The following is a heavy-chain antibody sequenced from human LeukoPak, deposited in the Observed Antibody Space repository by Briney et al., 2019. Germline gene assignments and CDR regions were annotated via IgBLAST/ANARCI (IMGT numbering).Heavy chain of an antibody. J-gene: IGHJ3*02. V-gene: IGHV1-69*05. CDR3: ARDRSSSSPDAFDN. Sequence: GASVKVSCKASGGTFSSYVINWVRHAPGQGLEWMGGIIPIFGTTNNAQKFQGRVTITTDESRSTAYMELSSLRFEDTAVYYCARDRSSSSPDAFDNWGQGTMVTVSS. D-gene: IGHD6-6*01. CDR2: IIPIFGTT. CDR1: GGTFSSYV.